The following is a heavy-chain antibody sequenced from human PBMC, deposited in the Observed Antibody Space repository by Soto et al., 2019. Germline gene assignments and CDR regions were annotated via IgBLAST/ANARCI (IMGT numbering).Heavy chain of an antibody. Sequence: EVQLVESGGDLVQPGGSLRLFCAASGFTFSSYSMSWVRQAPGKGLEWVSYISRSTSTIYYADSVKGRFTISRDNAKNSLYLQMNSLRDEDTAVYYCARDRPSDSNIWYPFDYWGQGTLVTVSS. V-gene: IGHV3-48*02. CDR1: GFTFSSYS. D-gene: IGHD6-13*01. CDR2: ISRSTSTI. J-gene: IGHJ4*02. CDR3: ARDRPSDSNIWYPFDY.